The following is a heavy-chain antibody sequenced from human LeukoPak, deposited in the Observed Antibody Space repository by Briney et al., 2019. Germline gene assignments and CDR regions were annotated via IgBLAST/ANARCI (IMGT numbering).Heavy chain of an antibody. CDR1: GYTFTSYG. D-gene: IGHD3-22*01. CDR3: ARVYKYYDTSGYYLGNYFDY. CDR2: ISTYNGNT. V-gene: IGHV1-18*01. Sequence: GASVKVSCKASGYTFTSYGITWVRQAPGQGLEWMGWISTYNGNTNNAQKLQGRVTMTTDTSTSTAYMELRSLRSDDTAVYYCARVYKYYDTSGYYLGNYFDYWGRGTLVTVSS. J-gene: IGHJ4*02.